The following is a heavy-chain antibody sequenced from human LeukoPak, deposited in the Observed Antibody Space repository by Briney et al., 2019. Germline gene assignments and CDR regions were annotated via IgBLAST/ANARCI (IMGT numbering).Heavy chain of an antibody. J-gene: IGHJ4*02. V-gene: IGHV4-34*01. CDR2: INHSGST. CDR1: GGSFSGYY. Sequence: PSETLSLTCAVYGGSFSGYYWSWIRQPPGKGLEWIGEINHSGSTNYNPSLKSRVTMSVDTSKNQFSLKLSSVTAADTAVYYCARATYYGGNDYWGQGTLVTVSS. CDR3: ARATYYGGNDY. D-gene: IGHD4-23*01.